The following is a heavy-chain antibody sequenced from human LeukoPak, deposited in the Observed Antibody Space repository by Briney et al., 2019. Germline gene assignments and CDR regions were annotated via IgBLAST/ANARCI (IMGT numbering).Heavy chain of an antibody. J-gene: IGHJ4*02. D-gene: IGHD1-26*01. V-gene: IGHV4-59*01. Sequence: SETLSLTCTVSGGSISGYYWRWIRQSPGRGLEGIGYVDYSGNTNYNRSLKSRLTISLDTAKNQFSLKLSSVTSADTAVYYCARGEYEDLVDNWGQGTLVTVSS. CDR2: VDYSGNT. CDR3: ARGEYEDLVDN. CDR1: GGSISGYY.